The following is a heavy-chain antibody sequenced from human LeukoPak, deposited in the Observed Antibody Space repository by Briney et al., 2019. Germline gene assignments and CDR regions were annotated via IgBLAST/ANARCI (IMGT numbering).Heavy chain of an antibody. CDR2: IYITGRT. CDR3: ARIGLSALGSRHFDS. V-gene: IGHV4-4*07. Sequence: SETLSLTCSVSGYSISSYYWTLIRQPAGKGLEWIGRIYITGRTDYNPSLKSRVTLSVDASKNQFSLKLTSVTAADTAVYYCARIGLSALGSRHFDSWGQGTLVTVSS. D-gene: IGHD5-12*01. CDR1: GYSISSYY. J-gene: IGHJ4*02.